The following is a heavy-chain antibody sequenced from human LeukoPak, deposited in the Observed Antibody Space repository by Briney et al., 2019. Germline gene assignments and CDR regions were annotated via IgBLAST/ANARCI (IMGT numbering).Heavy chain of an antibody. J-gene: IGHJ4*02. CDR3: ARVYSAVEMATIDLDY. Sequence: GGSLRLSCAASGFTFSSYWMHWVRQAPGKGLVWVSRINSDGSSTSYADSVKGRFTISRDNAKNTLYLQMNSLRAEDTAVYYCARVYSAVEMATIDLDYWGQGTLVTVSS. D-gene: IGHD5-24*01. CDR2: INSDGSST. CDR1: GFTFSSYW. V-gene: IGHV3-74*01.